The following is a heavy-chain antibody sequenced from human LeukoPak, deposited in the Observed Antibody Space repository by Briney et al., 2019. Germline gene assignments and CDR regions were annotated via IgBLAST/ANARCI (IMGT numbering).Heavy chain of an antibody. J-gene: IGHJ3*02. V-gene: IGHV4-59*01. CDR3: ARDRYYYDSSAFDI. D-gene: IGHD3-22*01. CDR2: IYYSGST. Sequence: SETLSLTCTVSGGSISSYYWRWIRQPPGKGLEWIGYIYYSGSTNYNPSLKSRVTISVDTSKNQFSLKLSSVTAADTAVYYCARDRYYYDSSAFDIWGQGTMVTVSS. CDR1: GGSISSYY.